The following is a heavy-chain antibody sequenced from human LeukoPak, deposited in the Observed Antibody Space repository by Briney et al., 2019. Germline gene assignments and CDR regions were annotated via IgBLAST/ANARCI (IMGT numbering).Heavy chain of an antibody. Sequence: ASVKVSCKVSGYTLTELSMHWVRQAPGKGLERMGGFDPEDGETIYAQKFQGRVTMTEDTSTDTAYMELSSLRSEDTAVYYCATVPWELPIHDAFDIWGQGTMVTVSS. D-gene: IGHD1-26*01. CDR2: FDPEDGET. V-gene: IGHV1-24*01. CDR1: GYTLTELS. J-gene: IGHJ3*02. CDR3: ATVPWELPIHDAFDI.